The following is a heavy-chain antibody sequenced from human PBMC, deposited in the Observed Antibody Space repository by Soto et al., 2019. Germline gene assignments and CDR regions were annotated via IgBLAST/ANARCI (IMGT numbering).Heavy chain of an antibody. Sequence: ASVKVSCKASGYPFNTYGVSWVRQAPGQGLEWMGWISAYNGNTEYAQKLQGRVTMTTDTSTSTAYMELRSLRSDDTAMYYCARHSGYYYYYMDVWGKGTTVTVSS. CDR3: ARHSGYYYYYMDV. CDR2: ISAYNGNT. CDR1: GYPFNTYG. D-gene: IGHD3-10*01. V-gene: IGHV1-18*01. J-gene: IGHJ6*03.